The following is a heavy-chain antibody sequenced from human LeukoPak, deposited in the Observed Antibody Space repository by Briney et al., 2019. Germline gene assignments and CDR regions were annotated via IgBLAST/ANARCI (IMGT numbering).Heavy chain of an antibody. CDR1: GGSISSGSYY. V-gene: IGHV4-61*02. D-gene: IGHD3-9*01. CDR2: IYTSGST. Sequence: RPSQTLSLTCTVSGGSISSGSYYWSWLRQPAGKGLEWIGRIYTSGSTNYNPSLKNRVTISVDTSKNQFSLKLSSVTAADTAVYYCARETETYYDILTGYSATDYWGQGTLVTVSS. J-gene: IGHJ4*02. CDR3: ARETETYYDILTGYSATDY.